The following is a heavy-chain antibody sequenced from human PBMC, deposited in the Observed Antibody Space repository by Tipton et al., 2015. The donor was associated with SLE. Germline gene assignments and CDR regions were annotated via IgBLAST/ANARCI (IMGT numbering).Heavy chain of an antibody. V-gene: IGHV4-61*08. CDR1: GDSITDSGYS. CDR2: IHHSGST. D-gene: IGHD6-13*01. CDR3: AREGQLVPNWFDP. J-gene: IGHJ5*02. Sequence: TLSLTCTVSGDSITDSGYSWNWVRQHPGAGLEWIGYIHHSGSTNCNPSLESRLTISVDTSKNQFSLKLSSVTAADTAVYYCAREGQLVPNWFDPWGQGTLVTVSS.